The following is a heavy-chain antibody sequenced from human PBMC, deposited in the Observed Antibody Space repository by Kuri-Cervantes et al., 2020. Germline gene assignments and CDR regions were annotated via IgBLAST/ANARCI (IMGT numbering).Heavy chain of an antibody. CDR3: ARVGSRRASHFDY. D-gene: IGHD2-15*01. Sequence: GSLRPSCTVSGGSISSSSYYWGWIRQPPGKGLEWIGSIYYSGSTYYNPSLKSRVTISVDTSKNQFSLKLSSVTAADTAVYYCARVGSRRASHFDYWGQGTLVTVSS. J-gene: IGHJ4*02. V-gene: IGHV4-39*01. CDR1: GGSISSSSYY. CDR2: IYYSGST.